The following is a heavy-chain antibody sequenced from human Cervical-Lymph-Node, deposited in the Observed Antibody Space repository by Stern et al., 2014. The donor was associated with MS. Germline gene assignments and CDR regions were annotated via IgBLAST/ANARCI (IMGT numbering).Heavy chain of an antibody. CDR1: GFTVSSNY. D-gene: IGHD5-18*01. V-gene: IGHV3-66*01. CDR2: IYSGGST. CDR3: ARGDYNYGPTSRIDY. J-gene: IGHJ4*02. Sequence: VQLVESGGGLVQPGGSLRLSCAASGFTVSSNYMSWVRQAPRKGLEWVSVIYSGGSTHYADSVKGRFTISRDNSKNTLYLQMNSLRAEDTAVYYCARGDYNYGPTSRIDYWGQGTLVTVSS.